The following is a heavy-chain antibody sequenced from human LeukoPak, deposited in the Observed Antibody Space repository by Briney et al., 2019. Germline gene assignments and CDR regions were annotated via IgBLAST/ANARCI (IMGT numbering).Heavy chain of an antibody. Sequence: PGGSLRLSCAASGFTFSSYGTHWVRQAPGKGLEWVAVTWYDGSNKYYADSVKGRFTISRDNSKNTLYLQMNSLRAEDTAVYYCARDLFYGSGSYSHAPFDYWGQGTLVTVSS. J-gene: IGHJ4*02. CDR3: ARDLFYGSGSYSHAPFDY. CDR2: TWYDGSNK. D-gene: IGHD3-10*01. CDR1: GFTFSSYG. V-gene: IGHV3-33*01.